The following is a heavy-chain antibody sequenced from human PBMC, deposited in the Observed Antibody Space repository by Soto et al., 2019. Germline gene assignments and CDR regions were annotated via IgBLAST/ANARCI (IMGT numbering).Heavy chain of an antibody. CDR2: INAGSGNT. CDR3: ARERIVVVVAATLYGMDV. D-gene: IGHD2-15*01. V-gene: IGHV1-3*01. J-gene: IGHJ6*02. CDR1: GYTFSSYS. Sequence: ASVKVSCKASGYTFSSYSMHWVRQAPVQRLEWIGSINAGSGNTNHSQKFKGRVTMSRDTSTSTVYMELSSLRSEDTAVYYCARERIVVVVAATLYGMDVWGQGTTVTVSS.